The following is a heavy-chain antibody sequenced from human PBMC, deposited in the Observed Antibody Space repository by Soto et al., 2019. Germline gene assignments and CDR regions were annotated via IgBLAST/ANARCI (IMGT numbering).Heavy chain of an antibody. Sequence: SETLSLTCAVYGGSFSGYYWSWIRQPPGKGLEWIGEINHSGSTNYNPSLKSRVTISVDTSKNQFSLKLSSVTAADTAVYYCASHLGYCSSTSCPLLYYYMDVWGKGTTVTVSS. J-gene: IGHJ6*03. V-gene: IGHV4-34*01. D-gene: IGHD2-2*01. CDR2: INHSGST. CDR1: GGSFSGYY. CDR3: ASHLGYCSSTSCPLLYYYMDV.